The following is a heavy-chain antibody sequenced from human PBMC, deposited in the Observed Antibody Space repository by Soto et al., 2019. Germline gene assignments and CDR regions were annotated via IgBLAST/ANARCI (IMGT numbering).Heavy chain of an antibody. V-gene: IGHV1-18*01. CDR3: ARDRVDCSGGNCWRSVEDT. D-gene: IGHD2-15*01. Sequence: ASVKVSCKASGYTFTNFGISWVRQAPGQGLEWMGWISAYNGNTNYAQNFQGRVTMTTDTSTSTVYMELSSLRSEDTAVYYCARDRVDCSGGNCWRSVEDTWGQGTLVTVSS. CDR2: ISAYNGNT. J-gene: IGHJ5*02. CDR1: GYTFTNFG.